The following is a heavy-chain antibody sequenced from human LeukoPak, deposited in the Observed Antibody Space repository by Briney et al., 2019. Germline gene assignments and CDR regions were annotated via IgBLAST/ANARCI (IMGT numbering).Heavy chain of an antibody. CDR2: ISAYNGNT. V-gene: IGHV1-18*01. Sequence: ASVKVSCKASGYTFTSYGISWVRQAPGQELEWMGWISAYNGNTNYAQKLQGRVTMTTDTSTSTAYMELSSLRSEDTAVYYCARDLMESSGWYSGFDYWGQGTLVTVSS. J-gene: IGHJ4*02. CDR1: GYTFTSYG. D-gene: IGHD6-19*01. CDR3: ARDLMESSGWYSGFDY.